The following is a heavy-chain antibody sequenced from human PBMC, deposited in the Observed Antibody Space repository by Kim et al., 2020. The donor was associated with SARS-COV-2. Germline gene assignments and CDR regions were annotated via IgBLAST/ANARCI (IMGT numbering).Heavy chain of an antibody. CDR2: T. D-gene: IGHD1-26*01. CDR3: ARRSGNYYADC. V-gene: IGHV4-39*01. Sequence: THSNPAIKSRVTLSVATSKNQFSLNLNSVTAADTAVYYCARRSGNYYADCWGHGTLVTVSS. J-gene: IGHJ5*01.